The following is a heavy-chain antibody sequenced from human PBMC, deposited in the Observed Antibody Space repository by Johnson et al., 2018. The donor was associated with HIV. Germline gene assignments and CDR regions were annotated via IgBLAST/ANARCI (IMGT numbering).Heavy chain of an antibody. V-gene: IGHV3-33*01. CDR1: GLTFSSYG. CDR3: ARAPRFGRVLGAAFDI. D-gene: IGHD1-26*01. CDR2: IWYDGSNK. J-gene: IGHJ3*02. Sequence: QMLLVESGGGVVQPGRSLRLSCAASGLTFSSYGMHWVRQAPGKGLEWVAVIWYDGSNKYYADSVKGRFTISRANSKNTLYLQMNSLRAEDTAGYYCARAPRFGRVLGAAFDIWGQGTMFTVSS.